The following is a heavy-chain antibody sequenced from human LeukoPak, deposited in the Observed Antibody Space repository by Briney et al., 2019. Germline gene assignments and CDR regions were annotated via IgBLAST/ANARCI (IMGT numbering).Heavy chain of an antibody. J-gene: IGHJ4*02. CDR3: ARVRYSDSSVLTRKRSYYFDY. D-gene: IGHD3-22*01. Sequence: AAVKVSCKASGYTFTSYGISWVRQAPGQGLEWMGWISAYNGNTNYAQKLQGRVTINTDTSTSTAYMELRSLRSDATAVYYCARVRYSDSSVLTRKRSYYFDYWGQGTLVTVSS. V-gene: IGHV1-18*01. CDR2: ISAYNGNT. CDR1: GYTFTSYG.